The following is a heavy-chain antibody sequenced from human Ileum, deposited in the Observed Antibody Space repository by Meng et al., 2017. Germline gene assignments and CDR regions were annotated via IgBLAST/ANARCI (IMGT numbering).Heavy chain of an antibody. J-gene: IGHJ4*02. CDR1: GGSISSSSYY. D-gene: IGHD3-10*01. V-gene: IGHV4-39*06. CDR2: IYYSGST. Sequence: SETLSLTCTVSGGSISSSSYYWGWIRQPPGKGLEWIGSIYYSGSTSYNPSLKSRVTISVDTSKNQFTLKLSSVTAADTAVYYCGIDLEITMVRGVISGYFDYWGQGTLVTVSS. CDR3: GIDLEITMVRGVISGYFDY.